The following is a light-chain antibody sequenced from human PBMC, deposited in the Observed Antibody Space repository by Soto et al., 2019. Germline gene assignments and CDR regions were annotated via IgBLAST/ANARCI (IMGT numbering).Light chain of an antibody. CDR3: QQYYTSPMT. V-gene: IGKV3-20*01. CDR1: QSVSSNY. CDR2: GVS. J-gene: IGKJ1*01. Sequence: EIVLTQSPGTLSLSPGERATLSCRASQSVSSNYLAWYQQKPGQPPRLLVSGVSTRATGIPDRFGGSGSGTGFTLTINGLEPEDFALYYCQQYYTSPMTFGQGTKVE.